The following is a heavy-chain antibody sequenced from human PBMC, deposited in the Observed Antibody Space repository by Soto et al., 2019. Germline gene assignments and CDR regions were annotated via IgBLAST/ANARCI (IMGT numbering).Heavy chain of an antibody. J-gene: IGHJ5*02. CDR2: IRPDGSEA. CDR1: GFTFSTYW. V-gene: IGHV3-7*04. CDR3: AREGWGSLLDP. D-gene: IGHD2-21*02. Sequence: EVQLVESGGGLVQPGGSLRLSCAASGFTFSTYWMTWVRQVPGKGLEWVAHIRPDGSEAGYVDSVKGRFTISRDNDKNSLHLHMSSLRVDHTAVYYCAREGWGSLLDPLGLGTPVTVSS.